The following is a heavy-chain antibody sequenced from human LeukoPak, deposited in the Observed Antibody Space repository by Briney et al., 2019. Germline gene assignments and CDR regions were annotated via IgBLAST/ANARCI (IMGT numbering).Heavy chain of an antibody. Sequence: SETLSLTCTVSGGSISTYYWSWIRQAPGKGLEWIGHIYNSGSTHYNPSLKSRVTISSDTSKNQFSLKLSSVTAADTAVYYCARGKGYSYGIDYWGQGTLVTVSS. CDR3: ARGKGYSYGIDY. CDR1: GGSISTYY. V-gene: IGHV4-4*09. D-gene: IGHD5-18*01. CDR2: IYNSGST. J-gene: IGHJ4*02.